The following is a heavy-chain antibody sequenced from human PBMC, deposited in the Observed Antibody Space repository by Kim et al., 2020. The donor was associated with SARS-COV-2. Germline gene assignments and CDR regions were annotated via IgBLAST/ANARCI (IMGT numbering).Heavy chain of an antibody. D-gene: IGHD3-10*01. J-gene: IGHJ5*02. CDR3: ARDHSRSWFGELGWFDP. Sequence: GGSLRLSCAASGFTFSSYWMSWVRQAPGKGLEWVANIKQDGSEKYYVDSVKGRFTISRDNAKNSLYLQMNSLRAEDTAVYYCARDHSRSWFGELGWFDPWGQGTLVTVSS. CDR1: GFTFSSYW. V-gene: IGHV3-7*03. CDR2: IKQDGSEK.